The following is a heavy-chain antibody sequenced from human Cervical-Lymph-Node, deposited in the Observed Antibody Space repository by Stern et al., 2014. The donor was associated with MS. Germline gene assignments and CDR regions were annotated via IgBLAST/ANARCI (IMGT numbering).Heavy chain of an antibody. V-gene: IGHV1-69*01. J-gene: IGHJ6*02. CDR2: IIPIFGTP. Sequence: QVQLGQSGAEVKKPGSSVKVSCKASGGTFSSYGISWERQAPGQGLEWMGGIIPIFGTPNYAQKFQGRVTITADESTSTAYMELSSLRSEDTAVYSCAGLNSAYYYGMDVWGQGTTVTVSS. D-gene: IGHD1-1*01. CDR1: GGTFSSYG. CDR3: AGLNSAYYYGMDV.